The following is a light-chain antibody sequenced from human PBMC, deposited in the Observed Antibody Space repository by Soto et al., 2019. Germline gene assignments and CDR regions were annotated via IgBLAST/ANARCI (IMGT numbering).Light chain of an antibody. J-gene: IGKJ4*01. V-gene: IGKV3D-20*02. CDR2: GAF. Sequence: EIMLSQSPCTLSLSPGERATFTCRASQSVSSNYFAWYQQKPGQAPRLLIYGAFKRATGIPDRFSGSGSGTDFTLTISRMEPEDLAVYCCQQRSSWPLTFGGGTKVDIK. CDR3: QQRSSWPLT. CDR1: QSVSSNY.